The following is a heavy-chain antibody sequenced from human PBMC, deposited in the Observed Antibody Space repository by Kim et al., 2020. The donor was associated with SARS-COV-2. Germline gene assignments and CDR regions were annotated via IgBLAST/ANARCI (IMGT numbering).Heavy chain of an antibody. CDR1: GGSISSYY. D-gene: IGHD5-12*01. J-gene: IGHJ4*02. V-gene: IGHV4-59*01. CDR3: ARGGDGYNYPQLDLDY. Sequence: SETLSLTCTVSGGSISSYYWSWIRQPPGKGLEWIGYIYYSGSTNYNPSLKSRVTISVDTSKNQFSLKLSSVTAADTAVYYCARGGDGYNYPQLDLDYWGQGTLVTVSS. CDR2: IYYSGST.